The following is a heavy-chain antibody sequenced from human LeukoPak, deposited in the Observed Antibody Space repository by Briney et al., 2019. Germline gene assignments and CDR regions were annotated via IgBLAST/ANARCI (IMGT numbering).Heavy chain of an antibody. CDR2: INPSGGST. V-gene: IGHV1-46*01. Sequence: GASVKVSCKASGYTFTGYYMHWVRQAPGQGLEWMGIINPSGGSTSYAQKFQGRVTMTRDTSTRTVYMELSSLRSEDTAVYYCARGGYCSSTSCYARSAYYYYYMYVWGKGTTVTVSS. CDR1: GYTFTGYY. CDR3: ARGGYCSSTSCYARSAYYYYYMYV. D-gene: IGHD2-2*01. J-gene: IGHJ6*03.